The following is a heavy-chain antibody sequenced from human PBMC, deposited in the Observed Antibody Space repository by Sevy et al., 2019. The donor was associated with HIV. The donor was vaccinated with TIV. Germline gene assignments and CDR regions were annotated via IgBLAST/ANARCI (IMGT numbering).Heavy chain of an antibody. Sequence: ASVKVSCKASGYTFTSYGISWVRQAPGQGLEWMGWISAYNGNTNYAQKLQGRVTMTTDTSTSTAYMELRSLRSDDTAVYYCARASWELLSDPKAFDIWGQGTMVTVSS. V-gene: IGHV1-18*01. D-gene: IGHD1-26*01. CDR3: ARASWELLSDPKAFDI. CDR1: GYTFTSYG. CDR2: ISAYNGNT. J-gene: IGHJ3*02.